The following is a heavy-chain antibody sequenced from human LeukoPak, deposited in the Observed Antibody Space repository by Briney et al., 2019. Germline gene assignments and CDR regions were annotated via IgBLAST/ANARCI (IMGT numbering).Heavy chain of an antibody. CDR2: VYYSGNT. D-gene: IGHD3-10*01. J-gene: IGHJ1*01. V-gene: IGHV4-59*01. Sequence: KPSETLSLTCTISADSISGFYWSWIRKSPGKGLQWIGYVYYSGNTYYDPSLKSRVTISIDTSKSQFSLKLNSLTTADTAVYYCARHYYDSGTAKGYFQHWGQGTLVTVSS. CDR1: ADSISGFY. CDR3: ARHYYDSGTAKGYFQH.